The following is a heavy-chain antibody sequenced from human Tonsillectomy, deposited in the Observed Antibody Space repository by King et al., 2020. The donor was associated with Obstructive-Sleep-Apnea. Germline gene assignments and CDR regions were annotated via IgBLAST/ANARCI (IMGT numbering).Heavy chain of an antibody. J-gene: IGHJ3*02. CDR1: GFTFDDYA. CDR2: ISWNSGTI. V-gene: IGHV3-9*01. D-gene: IGHD4-17*01. CDR3: SKGRYGDYPIDAFDI. Sequence: VQLVESGGGLVQPGRSLRLSCAASGFTFDDYAMHWVRQAPGKGLDWVSGISWNSGTIGYADSVKGRFTISRDNAKNSLYLQMNSLRAEDTALYYCSKGRYGDYPIDAFDIWGQGTMVTVSS.